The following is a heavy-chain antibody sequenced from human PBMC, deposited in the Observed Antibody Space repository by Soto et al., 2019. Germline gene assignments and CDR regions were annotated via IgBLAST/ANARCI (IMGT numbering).Heavy chain of an antibody. Sequence: GSSVKVSCKASGFCFTGYYIHWLRQAPEQGLEWMGWINAHSGGTEYAQKFQGRVTLTRDTSIATAYLTLTSLTSDDTALYYCAKDLTRQVAYWLESWGQGTQVTVSS. D-gene: IGHD3-16*01. J-gene: IGHJ5*01. CDR3: AKDLTRQVAYWLES. CDR1: GFCFTGYY. CDR2: INAHSGGT. V-gene: IGHV1-2*02.